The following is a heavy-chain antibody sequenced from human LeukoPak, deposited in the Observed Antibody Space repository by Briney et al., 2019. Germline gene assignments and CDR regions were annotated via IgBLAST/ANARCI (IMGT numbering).Heavy chain of an antibody. CDR3: AKEAHRYSGYDRYFDY. CDR2: IKSKTDGGTT. CDR1: GFTFSNAW. D-gene: IGHD5-12*01. J-gene: IGHJ4*02. Sequence: GGSLRLSCAASGFTFSNAWMSWVRQAPGKGLEWVGRIKSKTDGGTTDYAAPVKGRFTISRDDSKNTLYLQMNSLRAEDTAVYYCAKEAHRYSGYDRYFDYWGQGTLVTVSS. V-gene: IGHV3-15*01.